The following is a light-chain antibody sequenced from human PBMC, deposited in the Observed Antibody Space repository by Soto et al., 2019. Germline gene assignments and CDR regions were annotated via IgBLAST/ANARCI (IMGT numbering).Light chain of an antibody. CDR3: CSHAGANTLV. V-gene: IGLV2-23*01. J-gene: IGLJ1*01. Sequence: QSALTQPASVAGSPGQSITLSCTGTSSGVGSYNLVSWYQQHPGKAPKLMIYDGNERRSGVSNRFSGSKSANTASLTIYGLQTEDEADYSCCSHAGANTLVFGTRTQLPVL. CDR1: SSGVGSYNL. CDR2: DGN.